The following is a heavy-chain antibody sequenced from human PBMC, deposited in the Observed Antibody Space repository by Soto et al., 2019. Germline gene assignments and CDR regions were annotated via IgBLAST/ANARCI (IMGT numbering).Heavy chain of an antibody. J-gene: IGHJ6*02. CDR3: ARDREARSSSSVYYGLDV. D-gene: IGHD6-6*01. Sequence: PGGSLRLSCAASGFTFGSYWMGWVRQAPGKGLEWVATIKQDGSEKYYVDSVEGRFTISRDNAKNSLSLQMNSLRAEDTAVYFCARDREARSSSSVYYGLDVWGQGTTVTVSS. CDR1: GFTFGSYW. CDR2: IKQDGSEK. V-gene: IGHV3-7*05.